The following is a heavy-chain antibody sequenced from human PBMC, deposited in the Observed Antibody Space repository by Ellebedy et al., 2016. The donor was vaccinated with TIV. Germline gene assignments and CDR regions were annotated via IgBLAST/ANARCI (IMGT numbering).Heavy chain of an antibody. V-gene: IGHV3-74*01. Sequence: GESLKISCAASGFTFSSYWMHWVRQAPGQGLVWVSHINTDGSYTTYADSVKGLFTISRDNAKNTMYLQMNSLRIEDTAVYYCARDRNYGSGSHLGYFDYWGQGTLVPVSS. D-gene: IGHD3-10*01. CDR1: GFTFSSYW. J-gene: IGHJ4*02. CDR3: ARDRNYGSGSHLGYFDY. CDR2: INTDGSYT.